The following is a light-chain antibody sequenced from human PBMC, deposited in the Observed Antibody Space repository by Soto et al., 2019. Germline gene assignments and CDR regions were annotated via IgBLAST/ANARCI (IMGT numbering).Light chain of an antibody. CDR1: SSDIGAYNF. CDR3: TSWTTSTTMI. Sequence: QSALTQPASVSGSPGQSITISCTGTSSDIGAYNFVSWYQQHPGKAPKLMLYDVNIRPSGVSNRFSGSKSGNTASLTISWLQVEDEADYYCTSWTTSTTMIFGGGTKVTV. V-gene: IGLV2-14*03. J-gene: IGLJ2*01. CDR2: DVN.